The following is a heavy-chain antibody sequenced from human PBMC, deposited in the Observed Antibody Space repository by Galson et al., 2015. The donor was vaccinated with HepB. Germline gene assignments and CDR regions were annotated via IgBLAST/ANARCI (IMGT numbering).Heavy chain of an antibody. CDR3: ARDNVGGRYSDY. V-gene: IGHV7-4-1*02. CDR2: INTNSGNP. CDR1: GYIFSNHA. D-gene: IGHD1-26*01. J-gene: IGHJ4*02. Sequence: SVKVSCKASGYIFSNHAINWVRQAPGQGLEWMGWINTNSGNPTYAQGFTGRFVFSLDTSVTTAYLQISSLKADDSAVYYCARDNVGGRYSDYWGQGTLVTVSS.